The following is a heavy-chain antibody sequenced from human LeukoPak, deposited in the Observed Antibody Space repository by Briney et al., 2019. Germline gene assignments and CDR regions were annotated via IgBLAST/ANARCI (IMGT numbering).Heavy chain of an antibody. CDR3: ARGHSSGWYPAFDI. D-gene: IGHD6-19*01. J-gene: IGHJ3*02. V-gene: IGHV1-69*06. CDR2: IIPIFGTA. CDR1: GGTFSSYA. Sequence: ASVKVSCKASGGTFSSYAISWVRQAPGQGLEWMGGIIPIFGTANYAQKFQGRVTITADKSTSTAYMELSSLRSEDTAVYYCARGHSSGWYPAFDIWGQGTMVTVSS.